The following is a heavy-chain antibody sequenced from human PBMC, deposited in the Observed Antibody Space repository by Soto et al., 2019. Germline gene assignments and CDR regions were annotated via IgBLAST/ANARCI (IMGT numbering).Heavy chain of an antibody. Sequence: QVQLQESGPGLVKPSQTLSLTCTVSGGSISSGGYYWSWIRQHPGKGLEWIGYIYYSGRTYYNPSLKSRVTISVDTSKNQFSLKLSSVTAADTAVYYCARDRGCRGGSCYSSWFDPWGQGTLVTVSS. V-gene: IGHV4-31*03. J-gene: IGHJ5*02. D-gene: IGHD2-15*01. CDR3: ARDRGCRGGSCYSSWFDP. CDR2: IYYSGRT. CDR1: GGSISSGGYY.